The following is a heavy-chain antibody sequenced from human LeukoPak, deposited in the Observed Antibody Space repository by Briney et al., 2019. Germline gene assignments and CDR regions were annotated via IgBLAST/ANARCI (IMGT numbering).Heavy chain of an antibody. Sequence: SVKVSCKASGGTFSSYTISWVRQAPGQGLEWMGRIIPILGIANYAQKFQGRVTITADKSTSTAYMELSSLRSEDTAVYYCARDVVVAAATPGWFDPWGQGTLVTVSS. V-gene: IGHV1-69*04. CDR3: ARDVVVAAATPGWFDP. J-gene: IGHJ5*02. CDR1: GGTFSSYT. CDR2: IIPILGIA. D-gene: IGHD2-15*01.